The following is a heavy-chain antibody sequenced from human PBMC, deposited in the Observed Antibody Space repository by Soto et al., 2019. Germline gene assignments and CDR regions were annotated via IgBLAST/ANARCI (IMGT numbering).Heavy chain of an antibody. CDR1: GGTFSSYA. J-gene: IGHJ3*02. D-gene: IGHD3-16*01. CDR2: IIPIFGTA. Sequence: SVKVSCKASGGTFSSYAISWVRQAPGQGLEWMGGIIPIFGTANYAQKFQGRVTITADKSTSTAYMELSSLRSEDTAVYYCASRKGTFNNAFEIWGQGTMVTVSS. V-gene: IGHV1-69*06. CDR3: ASRKGTFNNAFEI.